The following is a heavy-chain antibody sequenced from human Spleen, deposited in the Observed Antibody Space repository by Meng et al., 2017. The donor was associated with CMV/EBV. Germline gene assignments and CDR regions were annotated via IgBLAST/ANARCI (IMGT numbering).Heavy chain of an antibody. CDR3: ARGGLQLVRGPFDF. V-gene: IGHV1-18*04. D-gene: IGHD4-11*01. J-gene: IGHJ4*02. CDR1: GYTFSGYH. CDR2: ISDFNVNT. Sequence: ASVKVSCKASGYTFSGYHTHWVRQAPGQGLEWMGWISDFNVNTNYAQKVQGRVTLTTDTSTNTVYMELRSLRSDDTAVYYCARGGLQLVRGPFDFWGQGTLVTVSS.